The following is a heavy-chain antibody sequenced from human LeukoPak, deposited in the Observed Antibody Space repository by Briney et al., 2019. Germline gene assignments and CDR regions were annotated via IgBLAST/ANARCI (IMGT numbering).Heavy chain of an antibody. D-gene: IGHD3-22*01. V-gene: IGHV4-59*08. CDR3: ASGDYDSSGYHFDY. Sequence: SETLSLTCTVSGGSISSYYWSWIRQPPGKGLEWIGYIYYSGSTNYNPSLKSRVTISVDTSKNQFSLKLSSVTAADTAVYYCASGDYDSSGYHFDYWGQGTLVTVSS. J-gene: IGHJ4*02. CDR2: IYYSGST. CDR1: GGSISSYY.